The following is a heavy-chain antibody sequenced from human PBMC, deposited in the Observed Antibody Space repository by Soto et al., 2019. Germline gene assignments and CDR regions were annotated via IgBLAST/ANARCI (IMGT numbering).Heavy chain of an antibody. J-gene: IGHJ4*02. CDR2: ISSSSNTI. CDR3: ARGGYRNFDC. D-gene: IGHD5-18*01. CDR1: GFTFSSYS. V-gene: IGHV3-48*01. Sequence: EVQLVESGGGLVQPGGSLRLSCAASGFTFSSYSMNWVRQAPGKGLEWISYISSSSNTIYYADSRKGRFTISRDNARNSLYLQLTGLRAEDTAVYYCARGGYRNFDCWGQGNLVTVSS.